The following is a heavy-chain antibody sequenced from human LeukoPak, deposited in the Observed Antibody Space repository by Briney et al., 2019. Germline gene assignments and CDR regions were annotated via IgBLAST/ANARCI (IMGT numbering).Heavy chain of an antibody. CDR3: TRSITMIVDWFDP. V-gene: IGHV3-49*03. J-gene: IGHJ5*02. CDR2: IRSKAYGGTT. D-gene: IGHD3-22*01. Sequence: GGAKRLSCTASGFSFGEYAMSGFGEARGKGLEWVGFIRSKAYGGTTEYAASVKGRFTISRDDSKSIAYLQMNSLKTEDTAVYYCTRSITMIVDWFDPWGQGTLVTVSS. CDR1: GFSFGEYA.